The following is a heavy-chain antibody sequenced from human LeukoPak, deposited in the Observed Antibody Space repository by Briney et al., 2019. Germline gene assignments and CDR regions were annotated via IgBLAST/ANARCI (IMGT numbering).Heavy chain of an antibody. Sequence: GGSLRLSCAAPGFTFSSYATNWVRQAPAKGLEWVSAISGSGGSTYYADSVKGRFTISRDNSKNTLYLQMNSLRAEDTAVYYCAKYYYDSSGYYYFDYWGQGTLVTVSS. V-gene: IGHV3-23*01. CDR3: AKYYYDSSGYYYFDY. CDR1: GFTFSSYA. J-gene: IGHJ4*02. D-gene: IGHD3-22*01. CDR2: ISGSGGST.